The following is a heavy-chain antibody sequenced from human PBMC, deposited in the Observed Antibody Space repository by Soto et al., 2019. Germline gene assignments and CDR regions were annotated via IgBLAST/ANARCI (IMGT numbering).Heavy chain of an antibody. V-gene: IGHV4-34*01. CDR1: GGYFSGFSGYY. D-gene: IGHD3-22*01. CDR3: ARVNDLAYYYDSSGYPRGSFGY. Sequence: SLTCAVYGGYFSGFSGYYWSWIRQPPGKGLEWIGEINHSGSTNYNPSLKSRVSISVDTFKKQFSLKLSSVTAADTAVYYCARVNDLAYYYDSSGYPRGSFGYWGQGTLVTVSS. J-gene: IGHJ4*02. CDR2: INHSGST.